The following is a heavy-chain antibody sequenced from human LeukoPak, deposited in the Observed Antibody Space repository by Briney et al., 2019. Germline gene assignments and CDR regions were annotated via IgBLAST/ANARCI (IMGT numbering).Heavy chain of an antibody. Sequence: GASVKVSCKASGYIFTDYYIHWVRQAPGQGLEGMGWINPHSGGTNYAQQFEGRVSMTRDTSITTAYMELSRLRSDNTAVYYCARVRYSSSWYSFDYWGQGTLVTVSS. J-gene: IGHJ4*02. CDR1: GYIFTDYY. V-gene: IGHV1-2*02. CDR2: INPHSGGT. CDR3: ARVRYSSSWYSFDY. D-gene: IGHD6-13*01.